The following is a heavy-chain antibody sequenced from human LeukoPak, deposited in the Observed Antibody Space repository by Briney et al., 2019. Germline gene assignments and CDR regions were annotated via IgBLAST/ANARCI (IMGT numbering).Heavy chain of an antibody. D-gene: IGHD6-13*01. Sequence: PGGSLRLSCAASGFTFSSYAMSWVRQAPGKGLEWVSAISGSGGSTYYADSVKGRFTISRDNSKNTLYLQMNSLRAEDTAVYYCADRGRSSSWYCFDYWGQGTLVTVSS. J-gene: IGHJ4*02. CDR1: GFTFSSYA. V-gene: IGHV3-23*01. CDR3: ADRGRSSSWYCFDY. CDR2: ISGSGGST.